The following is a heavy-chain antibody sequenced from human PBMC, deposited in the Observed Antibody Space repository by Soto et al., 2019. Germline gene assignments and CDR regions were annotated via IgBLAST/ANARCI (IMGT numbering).Heavy chain of an antibody. CDR1: EDTFARYV. D-gene: IGHD6-13*01. CDR3: ATSTIDTSTWKQYFYGMDV. Sequence: ASVKVSCNASEDTFARYVIHWVRQAPGQRLEWMGWINAGNGNTKYSQNFQGRVTITRDASASTAYMELSSLRSQDTAVYYCATSTIDTSTWKQYFYGMDVWGQGSTVTVSS. CDR2: INAGNGNT. V-gene: IGHV1-3*01. J-gene: IGHJ6*02.